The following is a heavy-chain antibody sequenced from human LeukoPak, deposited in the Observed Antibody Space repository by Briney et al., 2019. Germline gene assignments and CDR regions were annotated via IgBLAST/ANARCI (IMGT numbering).Heavy chain of an antibody. V-gene: IGHV3-23*01. D-gene: IGHD3-22*01. CDR3: AKDAGYDSSGEVDY. J-gene: IGHJ4*02. CDR1: GFTFSSYA. CDR2: ISGSGGST. Sequence: GGSLRLSCAASGFTFSSYAMSWVRQAPGKGLEWVSAISGSGGSTYYADSVKGRFTISRDNSKNTLYLRMNSLRAEDTAVYYCAKDAGYDSSGEVDYWGQGTLVTVSS.